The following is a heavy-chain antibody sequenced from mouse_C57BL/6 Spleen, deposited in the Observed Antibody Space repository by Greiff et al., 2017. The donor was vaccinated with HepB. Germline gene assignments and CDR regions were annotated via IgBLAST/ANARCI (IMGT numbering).Heavy chain of an antibody. CDR3: ARGDYYGSSYGFAY. V-gene: IGHV1-80*01. CDR2: IYPGDGDT. Sequence: QVQLQQSGAGLVKPGASVKISCKASGYAFSSYWMNWVKQRPGKGLEWIGQIYPGDGDTNYNGKFKGKATLTADKSSSTAYMQLSSLTSEDSAVYFCARGDYYGSSYGFAYWGQGTLVTVSA. D-gene: IGHD1-1*01. J-gene: IGHJ3*01. CDR1: GYAFSSYW.